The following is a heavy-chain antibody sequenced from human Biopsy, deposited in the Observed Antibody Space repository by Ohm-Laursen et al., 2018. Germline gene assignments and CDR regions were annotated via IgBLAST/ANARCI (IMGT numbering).Heavy chain of an antibody. J-gene: IGHJ6*02. Sequence: TQTLTLTCTLSGFSLNTRGMSVTWIRQPPGKALEWLARIDWDDAKFYSESLKTRLTISKGTSENRVVLTLSDVAPVDTATYYCARIPILVVPAAIVYRHRRHLQGLDVWGQGTTVTVSS. D-gene: IGHD2-2*02. V-gene: IGHV2-70*16. CDR2: IDWDDAK. CDR3: ARIPILVVPAAIVYRHRRHLQGLDV. CDR1: GFSLNTRGMS.